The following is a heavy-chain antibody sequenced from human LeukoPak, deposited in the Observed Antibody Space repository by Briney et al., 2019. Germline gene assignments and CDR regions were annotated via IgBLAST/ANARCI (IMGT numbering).Heavy chain of an antibody. CDR3: ATEPIAVTNYYYGMDV. CDR1: GYTFTGYY. D-gene: IGHD6-19*01. J-gene: IGHJ6*02. V-gene: IGHV1-2*02. Sequence: VSVKVSCKASGYTFTGYYMHWVRQAPGQGLEWMGWINANSGGTNYAQKFQGRVTMTRDASISTAYMELSRLRSDDTAVYYCATEPIAVTNYYYGMDVWGQGTTVTASS. CDR2: INANSGGT.